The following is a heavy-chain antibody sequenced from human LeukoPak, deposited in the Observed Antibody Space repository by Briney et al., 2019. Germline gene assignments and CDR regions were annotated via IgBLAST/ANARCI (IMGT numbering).Heavy chain of an antibody. CDR2: ISFNGGVT. J-gene: IGHJ4*02. CDR1: GFTFNTYA. V-gene: IGHV3-23*01. CDR3: AKRGGSSWYGDFDY. D-gene: IGHD6-13*01. Sequence: PGGSLRLSCAASGFTFNTYAMGWVRQAPGKGLEWVSGISFNGGVTDYAGSVKGRFTISRDNSKNTLYLQMNSLRAEDTAIYYCAKRGGSSWYGDFDYWGQGTLVTVSS.